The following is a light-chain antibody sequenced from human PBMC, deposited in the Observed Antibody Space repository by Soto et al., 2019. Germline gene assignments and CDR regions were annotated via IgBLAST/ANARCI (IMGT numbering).Light chain of an antibody. CDR2: DAS. CDR3: QQYGSSPVT. Sequence: EIVLTQSPATLSLSPGERATLSCGASQSVSSRYVAWYQQKPGLAPRLLIYDASSRATGIPDRFSGSGSGTDFTLTISRLEPEDFAVYYCQQYGSSPVTFGQGTKVETK. V-gene: IGKV3D-20*01. CDR1: QSVSSRY. J-gene: IGKJ1*01.